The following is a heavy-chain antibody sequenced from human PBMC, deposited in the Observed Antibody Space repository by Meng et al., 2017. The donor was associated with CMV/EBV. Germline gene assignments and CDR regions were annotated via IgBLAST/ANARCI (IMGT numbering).Heavy chain of an antibody. Sequence: SGGSVSSGSYYWSWIRQPPGKGLEWIGYIYYSGSTNYNPSLKSRVTISVDTSKNQFSLKLSSVTAADTAVYYCARTPTVVTPYYFDYWGQGTLVTVSS. D-gene: IGHD4-23*01. V-gene: IGHV4-61*01. CDR3: ARTPTVVTPYYFDY. CDR2: IYYSGST. CDR1: GGSVSSGSYY. J-gene: IGHJ4*02.